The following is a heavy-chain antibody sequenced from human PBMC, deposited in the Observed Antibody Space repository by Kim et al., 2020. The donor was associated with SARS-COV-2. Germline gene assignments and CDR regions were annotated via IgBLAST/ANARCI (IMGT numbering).Heavy chain of an antibody. CDR3: ATYRSPTWTFFDY. D-gene: IGHD3-16*02. J-gene: IGHJ4*02. CDR1: RFTFDNFW. CDR2: IDTNGREK. V-gene: IGHV3-7*05. Sequence: GGSLRLSCAASRFTFDNFWMIWVRQAPGKGLEWVANIDTNGREKNYVDSVKGRFTISRDNAQNSLFLQMDNLRREDTAVYYCATYRSPTWTFFDYWGQGALDGVST.